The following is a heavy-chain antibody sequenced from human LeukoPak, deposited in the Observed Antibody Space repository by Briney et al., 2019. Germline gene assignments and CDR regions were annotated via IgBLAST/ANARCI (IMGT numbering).Heavy chain of an antibody. J-gene: IGHJ4*02. CDR3: ARDGTYTDYDPDFDI. V-gene: IGHV3-7*04. Sequence: GGSLRLSCAASGFPFSGYDMNWVRQAPGKGLEWVANIKQDGSEKYYVDSVKGRFTISRDNAKNSLYLQMNSLRAEDTAVFYCARDGTYTDYDPDFDIWGQGTLVTVSS. CDR2: IKQDGSEK. D-gene: IGHD5-12*01. CDR1: GFPFSGYD.